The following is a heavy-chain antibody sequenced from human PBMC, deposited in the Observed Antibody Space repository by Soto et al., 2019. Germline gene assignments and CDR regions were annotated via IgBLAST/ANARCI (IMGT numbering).Heavy chain of an antibody. D-gene: IGHD1-26*01. CDR2: MQPSTGRT. CDR3: ARGVSAGVDY. J-gene: IGHJ4*02. Sequence: QVQLVQSGAEVREPGASVKVSCKASGYSFTSLDINWVRQTAGQGLEWMGWMQPSTGRTGYAQKFQGRVTMTRATSINPAYMELTTLTSDDTAFYYCARGVSAGVDYWGQGTLVTVSS. V-gene: IGHV1-8*01. CDR1: GYSFTSLD.